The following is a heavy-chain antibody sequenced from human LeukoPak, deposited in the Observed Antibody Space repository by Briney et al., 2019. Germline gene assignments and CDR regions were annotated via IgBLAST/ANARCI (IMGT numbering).Heavy chain of an antibody. CDR2: IYHSGST. V-gene: IGHV4-38-2*01. D-gene: IGHD3-10*01. CDR1: GYSISSGYY. CDR3: ARKGDGSGSYEGLSGAFDI. J-gene: IGHJ3*02. Sequence: SETLSLTCAVSGYSISSGYYWGWIRQPPGKGLEWIGSIYHSGSTYYNPSLKSRVTISVDTSKNQFSLKLSSVTAADTAVYYCARKGDGSGSYEGLSGAFDIWGQGTMVTVSS.